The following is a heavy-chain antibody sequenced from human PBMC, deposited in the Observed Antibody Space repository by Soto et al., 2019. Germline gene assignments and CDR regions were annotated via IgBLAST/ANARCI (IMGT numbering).Heavy chain of an antibody. CDR2: ISSSSSYI. CDR1: GFTFSSYS. V-gene: IGHV3-21*01. CDR3: ARDGDYDPFDY. J-gene: IGHJ4*02. D-gene: IGHD4-17*01. Sequence: GGSLRLSCAASGFTFSSYSMNWVRQAPGKGLEWVSSISSSSSYIYYADSVEGRFTISRDNAKNSLYLQMNSLRAEDTAVYYCARDGDYDPFDYWGQGTLVTVSS.